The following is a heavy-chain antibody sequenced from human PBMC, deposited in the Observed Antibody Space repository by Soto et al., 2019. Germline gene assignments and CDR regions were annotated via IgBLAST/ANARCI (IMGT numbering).Heavy chain of an antibody. D-gene: IGHD2-15*01. Sequence: SGPTLVNPTQTLTLTCTFSGFSLSTSGVGVGWIRQPPGKALEWLALIYWDDDKRYSPSLKSRLTITKDTSKNQVVLTMTNMDPVDTATYYCAHRRTYCSGGSCYLFDPWGQGTPVTVS. CDR3: AHRRTYCSGGSCYLFDP. J-gene: IGHJ5*02. V-gene: IGHV2-5*02. CDR2: IYWDDDK. CDR1: GFSLSTSGVG.